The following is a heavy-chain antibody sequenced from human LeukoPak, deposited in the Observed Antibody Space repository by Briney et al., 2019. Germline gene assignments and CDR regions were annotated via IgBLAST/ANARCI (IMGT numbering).Heavy chain of an antibody. CDR3: ARDPSSLVAFDI. CDR2: IYYSGST. J-gene: IGHJ3*02. V-gene: IGHV4-31*03. CDR1: GGSISSGGYY. Sequence: SQTLSLTCTVSGGSISSGGYYWSWIRQHPGKGLEWIGYIYYSGSTYYNPSLKSRVTISVDTSKNQFSLKLSSVTAADTAVYYCARDPSSLVAFDIWGQGTMVTVSS.